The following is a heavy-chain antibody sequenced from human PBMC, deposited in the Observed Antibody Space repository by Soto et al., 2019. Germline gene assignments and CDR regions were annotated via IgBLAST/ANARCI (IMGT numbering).Heavy chain of an antibody. Sequence: SEKVSCKASGGTFSSYAISWVRQAPGQGLEWMGGIIPIFGTANYAQKFQGRVTITADKSTSTAYMELSSLRSEDTAVYYCARGRQFVVVPAAPTYYFDYWGQGTLVTVSS. CDR2: IIPIFGTA. CDR3: ARGRQFVVVPAAPTYYFDY. CDR1: GGTFSSYA. D-gene: IGHD2-2*01. V-gene: IGHV1-69*06. J-gene: IGHJ4*02.